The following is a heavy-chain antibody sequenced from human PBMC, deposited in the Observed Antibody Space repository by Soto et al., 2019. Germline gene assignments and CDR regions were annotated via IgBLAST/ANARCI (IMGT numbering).Heavy chain of an antibody. J-gene: IGHJ3*02. V-gene: IGHV3-9*01. CDR2: ISWNSGSI. CDR3: AKARVKRGYSGYDFADAFDI. Sequence: GGSLRLSCAASGFTFDDYAMHWVRQAPGKGLEWVSGISWNSGSIGYADSVKGRFTITRDNAKNSLYLQMNSLRAEDTALYYCAKARVKRGYSGYDFADAFDIWGQGTMVTVSS. D-gene: IGHD5-12*01. CDR1: GFTFDDYA.